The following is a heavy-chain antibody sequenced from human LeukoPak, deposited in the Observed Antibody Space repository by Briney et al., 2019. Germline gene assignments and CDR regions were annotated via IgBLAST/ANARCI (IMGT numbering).Heavy chain of an antibody. J-gene: IGHJ4*02. Sequence: ASVKVSCKASGYTFTSYGIRWVRQAPGQGLEWMGWISACNGNTNYAQKLQGRVTMTTDTSTSTAYMELRSLRSDDTAVYYCAREGIHYGVTVYWGQGTLVTVSS. CDR3: AREGIHYGVTVY. CDR2: ISACNGNT. D-gene: IGHD4-17*01. CDR1: GYTFTSYG. V-gene: IGHV1-18*01.